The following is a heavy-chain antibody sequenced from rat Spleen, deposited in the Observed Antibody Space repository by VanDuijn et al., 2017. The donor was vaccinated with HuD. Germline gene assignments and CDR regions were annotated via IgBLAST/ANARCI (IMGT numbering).Heavy chain of an antibody. D-gene: IGHD1-11*01. CDR1: GFTFTNYD. V-gene: IGHV5S13*01. J-gene: IGHJ3*01. Sequence: EVQLVESGGGLMQPGRSLKLSCAASGFTFTNYDMAWVRQAPTKGLEWIASISTGADNTYYRDSVKGRFTVSRDDANNMHYLQMDSLRSEDTATYYCAIHGGLRNWFDSWGQDTLVTVSS. CDR3: AIHGGLRNWFDS. CDR2: ISTGADNT.